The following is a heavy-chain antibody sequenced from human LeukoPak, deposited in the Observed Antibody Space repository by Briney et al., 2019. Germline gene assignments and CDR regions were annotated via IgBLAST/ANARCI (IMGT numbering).Heavy chain of an antibody. CDR2: ISAYNGNT. J-gene: IGHJ4*02. Sequence: ASVKVSCKASGYTFTSYGISWVRQAPGQGHEWMGWISAYNGNTNYAQKLQGRVTMTADTSTSTAYMELRSLRSDDTAVYYCARDTEDSSGYLSTTPFDYWGQGTLVTVSS. D-gene: IGHD3-22*01. V-gene: IGHV1-18*01. CDR1: GYTFTSYG. CDR3: ARDTEDSSGYLSTTPFDY.